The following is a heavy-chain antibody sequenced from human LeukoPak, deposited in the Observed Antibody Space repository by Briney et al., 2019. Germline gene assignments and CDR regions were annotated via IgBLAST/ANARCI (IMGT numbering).Heavy chain of an antibody. CDR2: IWYDGSNK. Sequence: GGSLRLSCAASGFTFSTYGMHWVRQVPGKGLEWVALIWYDGSNKYYADSVKGRFIISRDNSKDTLYLQMNSLRAEDTAVYYCARGYCSGGSCYPGYFDYWGQGNPGHRLL. CDR3: ARGYCSGGSCYPGYFDY. D-gene: IGHD2-15*01. CDR1: GFTFSTYG. J-gene: IGHJ4*02. V-gene: IGHV3-33*01.